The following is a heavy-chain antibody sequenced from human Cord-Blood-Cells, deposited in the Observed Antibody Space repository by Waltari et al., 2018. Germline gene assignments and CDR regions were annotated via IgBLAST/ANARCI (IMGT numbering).Heavy chain of an antibody. CDR2: MNPNSGNT. Sequence: QVQLVQSGAEVKKPGASVKVSCKASGYTFTSYDINWVRQATGQGLEWMGWMNPNSGNTGYAQKFQGRVTITRNTSISTAYMELSSLRSEDTAVYYCARSRAAAGTMWYYYYYMDVWGKGTTVTVSS. CDR1: GYTFTSYD. V-gene: IGHV1-8*03. J-gene: IGHJ6*03. D-gene: IGHD6-13*01. CDR3: ARSRAAAGTMWYYYYYMDV.